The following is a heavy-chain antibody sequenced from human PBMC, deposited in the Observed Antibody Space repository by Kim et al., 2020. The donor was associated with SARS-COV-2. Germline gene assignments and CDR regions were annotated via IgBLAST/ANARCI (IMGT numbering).Heavy chain of an antibody. J-gene: IGHJ3*02. Sequence: GGSLRLSCAASGFTFSSYSMNWVRQAPGKVLEWVSYISSSSSTIYYADSVKGRFTISRDNAKNSLYLQMNSLRDEDTAVYYCAAPPFIAAAGRPNAFDIWGQGTMVTVSS. CDR3: AAPPFIAAAGRPNAFDI. CDR2: ISSSSSTI. D-gene: IGHD6-13*01. V-gene: IGHV3-48*02. CDR1: GFTFSSYS.